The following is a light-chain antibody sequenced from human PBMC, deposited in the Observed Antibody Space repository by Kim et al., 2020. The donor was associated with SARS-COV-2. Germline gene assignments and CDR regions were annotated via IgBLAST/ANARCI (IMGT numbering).Light chain of an antibody. J-gene: IGLJ3*02. Sequence: QLVLTQSPSASASLGASVKLTCTLSSGHSSYAIAWHQQQPEKGPRYLMKVNSDGSHSKGDGIPDRFSGSSSGAERYLTISSLQSEDEADYYCQTWGTGIKGVFGGGTQLTVL. V-gene: IGLV4-69*01. CDR3: QTWGTGIKGV. CDR2: VNSDGSH. CDR1: SGHSSYA.